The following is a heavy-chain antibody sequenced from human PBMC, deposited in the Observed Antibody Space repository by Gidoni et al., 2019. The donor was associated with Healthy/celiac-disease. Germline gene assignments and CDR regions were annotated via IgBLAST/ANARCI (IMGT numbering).Heavy chain of an antibody. D-gene: IGHD1-26*01. CDR2: IYYSGST. J-gene: IGHJ4*02. V-gene: IGHV4-59*01. Sequence: QVQLQESGPGLVMPSETLALTCTVSGGSISRYYWSWIRQPPGKGLEWIGYIYYSGSTNYNPSLKSRVTISVDTSKNQFSLKLSSVTAADTAVYYCARKAPGGAFDYWGQGTLVTVSS. CDR1: GGSISRYY. CDR3: ARKAPGGAFDY.